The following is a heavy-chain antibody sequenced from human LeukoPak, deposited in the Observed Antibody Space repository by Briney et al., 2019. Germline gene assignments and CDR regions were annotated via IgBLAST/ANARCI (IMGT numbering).Heavy chain of an antibody. CDR2: IKQDGSEK. CDR1: GFTFSSYW. D-gene: IGHD7-27*01. CDR3: ASEAGDRYYYYYGMDV. Sequence: GGALRLSCAASGFTFSSYWMSWVRQAPGKGLEWVANIKQDGSEKYYVDSVKGRFTISRDNAKNSLYLQMNSLRAEDTAVYYCASEAGDRYYYYYGMDVWGQGTTVTVSS. V-gene: IGHV3-7*01. J-gene: IGHJ6*02.